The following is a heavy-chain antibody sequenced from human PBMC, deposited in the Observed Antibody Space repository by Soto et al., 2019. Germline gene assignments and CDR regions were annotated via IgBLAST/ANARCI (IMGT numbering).Heavy chain of an antibody. CDR1: GGSISSSSYY. J-gene: IGHJ4*02. V-gene: IGHV4-39*01. CDR2: IYYSGST. CDR3: ARQTVGWSSKGYFDY. D-gene: IGHD6-19*01. Sequence: SETLSLTCTVSGGSISSSSYYWGWIRQPPGKGLEWIGSIYYSGSTYYNPSLKSRVTISVDTSKNQFSLKLSSVTAADTAVYYCARQTVGWSSKGYFDYWGQGTLVTVSS.